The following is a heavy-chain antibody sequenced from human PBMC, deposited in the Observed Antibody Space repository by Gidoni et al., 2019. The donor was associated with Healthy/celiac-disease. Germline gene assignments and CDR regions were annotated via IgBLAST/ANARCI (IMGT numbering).Heavy chain of an antibody. CDR2: ISGSGGST. J-gene: IGHJ4*02. Sequence: EVQLVECGGCLVEPMGSLRLSCAVSGFTFSSYAMSWVRQAPGKGLEWVSAISGSGGSTYDAESVKGRFTISRDKSKNTLYLQMNSLRAEDTAVYYCATRAWGGSNDYWGQGTLVTVSS. CDR3: ATRAWGGSNDY. V-gene: IGHV3-23*04. D-gene: IGHD7-27*01. CDR1: GFTFSSYA.